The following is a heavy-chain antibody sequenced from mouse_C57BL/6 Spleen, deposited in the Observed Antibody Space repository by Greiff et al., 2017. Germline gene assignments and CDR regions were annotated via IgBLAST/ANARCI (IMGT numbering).Heavy chain of an antibody. Sequence: VQLQESGPGLVAPSQSLSITCTVSGFSLTSYAISWVRQPPGKGLEWLGVIWTGGGTNYNSALKSRLSISKDNSKSQVFLKMNSLQTDDTARYYCARAIYYGSSYYFDYWGQGTTLTVSS. J-gene: IGHJ2*01. D-gene: IGHD1-1*01. CDR1: GFSLTSYA. CDR3: ARAIYYGSSYYFDY. V-gene: IGHV2-9-1*01. CDR2: IWTGGGT.